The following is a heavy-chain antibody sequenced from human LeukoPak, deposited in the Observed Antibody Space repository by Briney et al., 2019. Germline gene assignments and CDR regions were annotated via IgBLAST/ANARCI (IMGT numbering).Heavy chain of an antibody. Sequence: ASVKVSCKASGYTFTGYYMHWVRQAPGQGLEWMGWINPTSGDTNYAQKFQGRVSMTRDTSISTAYMELNRLRSDDTAVYYCAMGLVAGIVGPGDAFDIWGQGTMVTVSS. CDR3: AMGLVAGIVGPGDAFDI. D-gene: IGHD1-26*01. J-gene: IGHJ3*02. CDR1: GYTFTGYY. CDR2: INPTSGDT. V-gene: IGHV1-2*02.